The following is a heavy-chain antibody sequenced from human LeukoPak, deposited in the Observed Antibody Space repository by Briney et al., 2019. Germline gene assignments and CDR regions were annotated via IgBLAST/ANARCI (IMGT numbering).Heavy chain of an antibody. Sequence: GGSLRLSCAASGFTFSTYNMKWVRQAPGKGLEWVSHITSSSTNIYYADSVKGRFTISRDNAKNALSLQMNSLRDEDTAVYYCATSGNYYLKYWGQGTLVTVSS. V-gene: IGHV3-48*02. CDR3: ATSGNYYLKY. CDR1: GFTFSTYN. CDR2: ITSSSTNI. D-gene: IGHD1-26*01. J-gene: IGHJ4*02.